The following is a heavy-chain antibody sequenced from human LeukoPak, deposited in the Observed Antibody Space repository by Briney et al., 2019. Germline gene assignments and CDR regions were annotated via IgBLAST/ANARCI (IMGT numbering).Heavy chain of an antibody. Sequence: SETLSLTCTVSGGSISSGDYYWSWIRQPPGKGLEWIGYIYYSGSTYYNPSLKSRVTISVDTSKNQFSLKLSSVTAADTAVYYCARTHPGAAMGTWDYMDVWGKGTTVTVSS. CDR1: GGSISSGDYY. D-gene: IGHD5-18*01. CDR2: IYYSGST. V-gene: IGHV4-30-4*08. CDR3: ARTHPGAAMGTWDYMDV. J-gene: IGHJ6*03.